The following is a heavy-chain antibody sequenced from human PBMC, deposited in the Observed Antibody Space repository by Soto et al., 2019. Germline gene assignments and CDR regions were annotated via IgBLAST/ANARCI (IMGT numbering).Heavy chain of an antibody. D-gene: IGHD2-8*01. Sequence: GGALRLSCTPSGFTFRNYGLHWVRQAPGKGLEWVALISYDGDNKYYTDSVRGRFTVSRDNFKNTLFLQMDSLRPEDTGVYYCVKKIMGYTALSGAMDVWGQGSTVTFSS. CDR1: GFTFRNYG. CDR2: ISYDGDNK. CDR3: VKKIMGYTALSGAMDV. J-gene: IGHJ6*02. V-gene: IGHV3-30*03.